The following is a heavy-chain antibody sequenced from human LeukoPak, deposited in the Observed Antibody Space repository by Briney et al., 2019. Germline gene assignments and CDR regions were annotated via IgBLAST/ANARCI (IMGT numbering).Heavy chain of an antibody. CDR3: ARVRSAARNFISRAFDI. Sequence: GASVKVPCKASGYTFTGYYMHWVRQAPGQGLEWVGWINPNSGGTNYAQKFQGRVTMTRDTSISTAYMELSRLRSDDTAVYYCARVRSAARNFISRAFDIWGQGTMVTVSS. CDR1: GYTFTGYY. D-gene: IGHD6-6*01. J-gene: IGHJ3*02. V-gene: IGHV1-2*02. CDR2: INPNSGGT.